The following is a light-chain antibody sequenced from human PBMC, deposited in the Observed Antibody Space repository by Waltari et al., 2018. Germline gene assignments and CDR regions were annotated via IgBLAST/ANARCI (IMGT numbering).Light chain of an antibody. CDR3: MQSLQALWT. J-gene: IGKJ1*01. V-gene: IGKV2-28*01. CDR1: QSLLHSNVYNY. Sequence: DIVVTQSPLSLPVPPGEPASIPCRSTQSLLHSNVYNYLDWYLQKPGQSPQLLIYLGSNRASGVPDRFSGSGSGTDFTLKISRVEAEDVGVYYCMQSLQALWTFGQGAKVEFK. CDR2: LGS.